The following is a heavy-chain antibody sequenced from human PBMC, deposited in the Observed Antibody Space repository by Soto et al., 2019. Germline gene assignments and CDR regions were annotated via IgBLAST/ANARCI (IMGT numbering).Heavy chain of an antibody. Sequence: QVQLVQSGAEVKKPGASVKVSCKASGYTFTSYGISWVRQAPGQGLEWMGWISAYNGNTNYAQKLQGRVTMTTDTSTGTAYMELRRLRSDDTAVYYCARDRGPKYGSGGEYFQHWGQGTLVTVSS. CDR1: GYTFTSYG. J-gene: IGHJ1*01. D-gene: IGHD3-10*01. CDR3: ARDRGPKYGSGGEYFQH. V-gene: IGHV1-18*01. CDR2: ISAYNGNT.